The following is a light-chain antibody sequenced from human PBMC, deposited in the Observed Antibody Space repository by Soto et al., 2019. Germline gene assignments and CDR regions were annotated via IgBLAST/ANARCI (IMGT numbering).Light chain of an antibody. J-gene: IGKJ4*01. CDR1: QSVISTY. V-gene: IGKV3-11*01. CDR3: QERSNWPQLT. CDR2: DAS. Sequence: EIVLTPSPGTLSLSPGERATLSCRASQSVISTYLAWYQQKPGQAPRLLIYDASNRATGIPARFSGSGSGTDFTLTISSLEPEDFAVYFCQERSNWPQLTFGGGTKVDNK.